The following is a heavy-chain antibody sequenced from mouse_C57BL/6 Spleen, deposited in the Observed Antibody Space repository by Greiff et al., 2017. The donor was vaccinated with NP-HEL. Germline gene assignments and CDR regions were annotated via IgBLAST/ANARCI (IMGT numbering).Heavy chain of an antibody. Sequence: LQQSGASVKISCKASGYAFSSYWMNWVKQRPGKGLEWIGQIYPGDGDTNYNGKFKGKATLTADKSSSTAYMQLSSLTSEDSAVYFCARGGPYYYGTDPLDYWGQGTTLTVSS. J-gene: IGHJ2*01. CDR2: IYPGDGDT. D-gene: IGHD1-1*01. CDR1: GYAFSSYW. CDR3: ARGGPYYYGTDPLDY. V-gene: IGHV1-80*01.